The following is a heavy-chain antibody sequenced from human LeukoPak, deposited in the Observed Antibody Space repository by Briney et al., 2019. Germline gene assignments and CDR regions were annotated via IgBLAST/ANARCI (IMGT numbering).Heavy chain of an antibody. J-gene: IGHJ6*02. CDR3: ARQDIWFGELVV. Sequence: SETLSLTCIVSGGSISRSSYYWGWLRQPPGKGLEWIGTISDSGSTYYSPSLKSRVTISVDTSKSQFSLKLRFVTAADTAVYYCARQDIWFGELVVWGQGTTVTVSS. CDR2: ISDSGST. V-gene: IGHV4-39*01. CDR1: GGSISRSSYY. D-gene: IGHD3-10*01.